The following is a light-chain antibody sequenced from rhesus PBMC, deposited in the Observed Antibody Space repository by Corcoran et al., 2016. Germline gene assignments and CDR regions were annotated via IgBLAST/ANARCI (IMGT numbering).Light chain of an antibody. Sequence: DIQMTQSPSSLSASVGDKVTITCRASQDISSWLAWYQQKPGKAPKLLIYKTSNLQSGVPSRFSGSGSVTDFTLTISSLQPEDFATFYCLQYNSSPWTFGQGTKVEIK. CDR3: LQYNSSPWT. J-gene: IGKJ1*01. CDR2: KTS. CDR1: QDISSW. V-gene: IGKV1-22*01.